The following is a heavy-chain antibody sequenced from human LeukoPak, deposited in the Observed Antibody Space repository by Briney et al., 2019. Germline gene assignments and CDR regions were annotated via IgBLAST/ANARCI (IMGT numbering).Heavy chain of an antibody. CDR3: AKASAMIVVVSKHFDY. V-gene: IGHV3-48*03. J-gene: IGHJ4*02. Sequence: PGGSLRLSCAASGFSFRSYEMKWVRQAPEKGLEWVSYISSTGSTIYYADSVKGRFTISRDNAKEPLYLEMNSLRAEDTAVYYCAKASAMIVVVSKHFDYWGQGTLVTVSS. D-gene: IGHD3-22*01. CDR1: GFSFRSYE. CDR2: ISSTGSTI.